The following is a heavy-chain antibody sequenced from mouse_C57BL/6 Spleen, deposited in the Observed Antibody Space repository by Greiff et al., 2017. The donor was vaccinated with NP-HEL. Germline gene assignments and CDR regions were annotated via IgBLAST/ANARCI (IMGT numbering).Heavy chain of an antibody. CDR1: GYTFTDYY. Sequence: VQLQQSGPELVKPGASVKISCKASGYTFTDYYMNWVKQSHGKSLEWIGDINPNNGGTSYNQKFKGKATLTVDKSSSTAYMELRSLTSEDSAVYYCAKGVITTVVRWDYYAMDYWGQGTSVTVSS. CDR3: AKGVITTVVRWDYYAMDY. D-gene: IGHD1-1*01. J-gene: IGHJ4*01. CDR2: INPNNGGT. V-gene: IGHV1-26*01.